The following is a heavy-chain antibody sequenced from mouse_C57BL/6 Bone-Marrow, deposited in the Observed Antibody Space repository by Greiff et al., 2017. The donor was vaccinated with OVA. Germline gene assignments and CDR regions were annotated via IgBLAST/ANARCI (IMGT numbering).Heavy chain of an antibody. Sequence: QVQLQQSGTELVKPGASVKLSCKASGYTFTSYWMHWVKQRPGQGLEWIGNINPRNGGTNYNEKFKSKDTLTVDKSSSTAYMQLSSLTSEDSAVYYCARELLRYQGWFAYWGQGTLVTVSA. CDR1: GYTFTSYW. D-gene: IGHD1-1*01. V-gene: IGHV1-53*01. J-gene: IGHJ3*01. CDR3: ARELLRYQGWFAY. CDR2: INPRNGGT.